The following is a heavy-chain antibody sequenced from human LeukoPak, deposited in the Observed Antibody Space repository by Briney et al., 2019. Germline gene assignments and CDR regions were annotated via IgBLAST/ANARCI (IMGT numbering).Heavy chain of an antibody. V-gene: IGHV3-13*01. CDR1: GFTLRGYD. J-gene: IGHJ6*02. CDR3: ARYGYGSGRYAFGLDV. Sequence: GGSLRLSCAASGFTLRGYDMHWVRQGTGKGLEWVSGIGTSGGTYYPGFVKGRFTISRENAKNSVYLQMNSLRAGDTAVYYCARYGYGSGRYAFGLDVWGQGTTVTVSS. D-gene: IGHD3-10*01. CDR2: IGTSGGT.